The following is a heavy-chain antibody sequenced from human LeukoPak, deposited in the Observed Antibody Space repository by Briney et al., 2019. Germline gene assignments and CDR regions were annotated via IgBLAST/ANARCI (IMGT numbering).Heavy chain of an antibody. J-gene: IGHJ6*03. CDR2: INTNTGNP. V-gene: IGHV7-4-1*02. CDR1: GYTFTSYA. D-gene: IGHD3-10*01. CDR3: AREAVWFVELSSDYYYYMDV. Sequence: ASVKVSCKASGYTFTSYAMNWVRQAPGQGVEWMGWINTNTGNPTYAQGFTGRFVFSLDTSVSTAYLQISSLKAEDTAVYYCAREAVWFVELSSDYYYYMDVWGKGTTVTVSS.